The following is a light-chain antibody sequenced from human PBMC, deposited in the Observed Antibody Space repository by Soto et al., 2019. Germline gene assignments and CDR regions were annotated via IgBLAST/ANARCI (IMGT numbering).Light chain of an antibody. CDR2: DVS. V-gene: IGLV2-14*03. Sequence: QSLLPQPASVSGSPGQSITISCPGSSSDIGAYNYVSWYQQHHPGEAPKVIIYDVSHRPAGASNRFSGSKSGNTASLTISGLQTEDEADYFCCSYTSATTYVFGTGTKVTVL. CDR1: SSDIGAYNY. J-gene: IGLJ1*01. CDR3: CSYTSATTYV.